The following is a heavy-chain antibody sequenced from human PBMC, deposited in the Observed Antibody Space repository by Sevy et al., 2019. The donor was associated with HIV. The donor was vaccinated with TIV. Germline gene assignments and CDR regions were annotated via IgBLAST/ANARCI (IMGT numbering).Heavy chain of an antibody. J-gene: IGHJ4*02. CDR1: GGTFSSYA. Sequence: ASVKVSCKASGGTFSSYAISWVRQAPGQGLEWMGGIIPIFGTANYAQKFQGRVTITADESTSTAYMELSSLRSEDTAVYYCASPKGGYSYGRGFDYWGQRTLVTVSS. V-gene: IGHV1-69*13. D-gene: IGHD5-18*01. CDR3: ASPKGGYSYGRGFDY. CDR2: IIPIFGTA.